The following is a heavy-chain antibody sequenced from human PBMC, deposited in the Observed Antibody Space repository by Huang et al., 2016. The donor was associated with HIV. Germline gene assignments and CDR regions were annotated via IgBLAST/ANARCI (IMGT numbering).Heavy chain of an antibody. J-gene: IGHJ3*02. V-gene: IGHV4-61*09. D-gene: IGHD3-9*01. Sequence: QVQLQESGPGLVKPSQTLSLTCTVSGGSISSGSYYWRWIRQPAGKGLEWIGHIYTSESTNYNPALKSRVTISVDTSKNQCYLKLSSVTAADTAVYYCARGYYDILTGYYKWRAYDAFDIWGQGTMVTVSS. CDR1: GGSISSGSYY. CDR3: ARGYYDILTGYYKWRAYDAFDI. CDR2: IYTSEST.